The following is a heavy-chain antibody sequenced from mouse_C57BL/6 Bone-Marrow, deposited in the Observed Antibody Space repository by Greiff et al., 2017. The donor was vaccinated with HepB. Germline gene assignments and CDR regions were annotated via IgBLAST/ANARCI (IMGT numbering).Heavy chain of an antibody. Sequence: QVQLQQSGAELVKPGASVKLSCKASGYTFTSYWMHWVKQRPGQGLEWIGYINPSSGYTKYNEKFKDKATLTADKSSSTAYMQLSSLTYEDSAVYYCAGCYYAFFDYWGQGTTVTVSA. CDR3: AGCYYAFFDY. CDR2: INPSSGYT. CDR1: GYTFTSYW. V-gene: IGHV1-7*01. D-gene: IGHD1-1*01. J-gene: IGHJ2*01.